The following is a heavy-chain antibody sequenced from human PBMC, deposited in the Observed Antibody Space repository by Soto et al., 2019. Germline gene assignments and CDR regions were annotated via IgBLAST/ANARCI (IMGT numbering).Heavy chain of an antibody. CDR3: ARDRWIDGDYVRYFDY. CDR2: IYYSGST. Sequence: PSETLSLTCTVSGGSISSGGYYWSWIRQHPGKGLEWIGYIYYSGSTYYNPSLKSRVTISVDTSKNQFSLKLSSVTAADTAVYYCARDRWIDGDYVRYFDYWGQGTLVTVPQ. V-gene: IGHV4-31*03. J-gene: IGHJ4*02. D-gene: IGHD4-17*01. CDR1: GGSISSGGYY.